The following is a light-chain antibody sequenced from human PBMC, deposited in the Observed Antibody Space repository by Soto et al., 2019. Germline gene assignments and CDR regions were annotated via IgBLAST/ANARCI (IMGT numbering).Light chain of an antibody. J-gene: IGKJ2*01. CDR1: QSGSSK. CDR2: GAS. V-gene: IGKV3-15*01. Sequence: EIVMTQSAVTLSVSPGERATLSCRASQSGSSKLAWYQQKPGQAPRLLIYGASTRATGIPARFSGSGSGTEFTLSISSLQSEDFAVYYCQQYNNWPQTFGQGTKLEIK. CDR3: QQYNNWPQT.